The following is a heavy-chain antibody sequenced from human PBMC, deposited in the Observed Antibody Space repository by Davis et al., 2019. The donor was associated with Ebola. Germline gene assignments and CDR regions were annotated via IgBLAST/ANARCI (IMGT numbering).Heavy chain of an antibody. V-gene: IGHV4-59*01. CDR3: ARDCGGDCYYNWFDP. Sequence: MPSETLSLTCNVSGGSISRYYWSCIRHPPGKGLEWIGYIYYSGSTNYNPSLKSRFSISVDTSKNQISLKLSSETAADTAVYYCARDCGGDCYYNWFDPWGQGTLVTVSS. CDR2: IYYSGST. D-gene: IGHD2-21*02. CDR1: GGSISRYY. J-gene: IGHJ5*02.